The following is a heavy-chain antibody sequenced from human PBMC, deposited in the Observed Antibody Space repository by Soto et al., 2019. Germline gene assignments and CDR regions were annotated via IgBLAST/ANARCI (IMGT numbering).Heavy chain of an antibody. V-gene: IGHV3-30-3*01. CDR2: ISYDGSNK. D-gene: IGHD3-22*01. CDR3: ARDPGDYDRSGYYFVPYFDV. Sequence: GGSLRLSCAASGFTFSSYAMHWVRQAPGKGLEWVAVISYDGSNKYYADSVKGRFTISRDNSKNTLYLQMNSLRAEDTAVYYCARDPGDYDRSGYYFVPYFDVWGQGTLVTVSS. J-gene: IGHJ4*02. CDR1: GFTFSSYA.